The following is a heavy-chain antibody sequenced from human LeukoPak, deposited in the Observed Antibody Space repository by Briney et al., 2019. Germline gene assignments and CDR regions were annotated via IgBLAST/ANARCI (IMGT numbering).Heavy chain of an antibody. V-gene: IGHV1-3*01. CDR2: INAGNGNT. D-gene: IGHD3-16*01. CDR1: GYTFSNYA. J-gene: IGHJ4*02. CDR3: ARIRGGRPTEYYFDY. Sequence: ASVKVSCKASGYTFSNYAMHWVRQAPGQRLEWMGWINAGNGNTKHSQKFQGRVTITRDTSANTAYMELSSLRSEDTAVYYCARIRGGRPTEYYFDYWGQGTLVTVSS.